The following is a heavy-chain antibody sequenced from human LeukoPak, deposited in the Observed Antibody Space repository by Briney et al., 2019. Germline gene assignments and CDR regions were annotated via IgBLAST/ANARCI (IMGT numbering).Heavy chain of an antibody. Sequence: GGSLRLSCAASGFTFSSYAMSWVRQAPGKGLEWVSAISGSGGSTYYADSVKGRFTIYRDNSKNTLYLQMNSLRAEDTAVYYCAKDPSSSWYFDYWGQGTLVTVSS. D-gene: IGHD6-13*01. V-gene: IGHV3-23*01. J-gene: IGHJ4*02. CDR1: GFTFSSYA. CDR3: AKDPSSSWYFDY. CDR2: ISGSGGST.